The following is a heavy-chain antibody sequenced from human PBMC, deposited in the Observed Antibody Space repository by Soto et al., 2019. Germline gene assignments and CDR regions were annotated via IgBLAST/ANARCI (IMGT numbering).Heavy chain of an antibody. J-gene: IGHJ6*02. D-gene: IGHD6-13*01. CDR1: GYTFTSYG. CDR3: ARVAAAIHTYYYYGMDV. CDR2: ISAYNGNT. V-gene: IGHV1-18*04. Sequence: ASVKVSCTASGYTFTSYGISWVRQAPGQGLEWMGWISAYNGNTNYAQKLQGRVTMTTDTSTSTAYMELRSLRSDDTAVYYWARVAAAIHTYYYYGMDVWGQGTTVTVSS.